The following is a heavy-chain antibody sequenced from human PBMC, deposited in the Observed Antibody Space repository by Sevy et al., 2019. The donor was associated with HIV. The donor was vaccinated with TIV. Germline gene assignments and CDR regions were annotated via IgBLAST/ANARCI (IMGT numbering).Heavy chain of an antibody. CDR2: IWYDGSNK. V-gene: IGHV3-33*06. Sequence: GGSLRLSCAASGFTFSSYGMHWVRQAPGKGLEWVAVIWYDGSNKYYADSVKGRFTISRDNSKNTLYLQMNSLRAEDTAVYYCAKDHGREVVPAAIDYWGQGTLVTVSS. CDR1: GFTFSSYG. CDR3: AKDHGREVVPAAIDY. D-gene: IGHD2-2*01. J-gene: IGHJ4*02.